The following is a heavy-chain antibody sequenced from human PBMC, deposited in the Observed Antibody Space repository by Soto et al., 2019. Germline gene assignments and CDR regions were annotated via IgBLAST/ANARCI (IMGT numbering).Heavy chain of an antibody. D-gene: IGHD3-9*01. CDR2: INAGNGNT. Sequence: GASVTVSCQASGYTFTSYAMHWVRQAPGQRLEWMGWINAGNGNTKYSQKFQGRVTITRDTSASTAYMELSSLRSEDTAVYYCASSHILTGPGSDYYYYGMDVWGQGSTVTVSS. CDR3: ASSHILTGPGSDYYYYGMDV. V-gene: IGHV1-3*01. CDR1: GYTFTSYA. J-gene: IGHJ6*02.